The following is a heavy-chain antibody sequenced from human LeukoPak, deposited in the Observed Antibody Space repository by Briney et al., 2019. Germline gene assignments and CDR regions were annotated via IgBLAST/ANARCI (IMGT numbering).Heavy chain of an antibody. Sequence: SETLSLTCAVYGGSFSGYYWSWIRQPPGKGLEWIGEINHSGSTNYNPSLKSRVTISVDTSKNQFSLKLSSVTAADTAVYYCARMGNVAEDYWGQGTLVTVSS. V-gene: IGHV4-34*01. CDR2: INHSGST. D-gene: IGHD6-19*01. J-gene: IGHJ4*02. CDR1: GGSFSGYY. CDR3: ARMGNVAEDY.